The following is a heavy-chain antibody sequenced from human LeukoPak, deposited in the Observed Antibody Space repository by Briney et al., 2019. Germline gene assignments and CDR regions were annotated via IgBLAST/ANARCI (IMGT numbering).Heavy chain of an antibody. V-gene: IGHV4-30-4*08. J-gene: IGHJ3*02. CDR2: IYYSGST. D-gene: IGHD3-10*01. CDR1: GGSISSGDYY. Sequence: PSQTLSLTCTVSGGSISSGDYYWSWLRQPPGRGLEWIVYIYYSGSTYYNPFLKSRVTITVDTSKNQFSLKLSSVTAADTAVYYCARAPRITIVRGVDDAFDIWGQGTMVTVSS. CDR3: ARAPRITIVRGVDDAFDI.